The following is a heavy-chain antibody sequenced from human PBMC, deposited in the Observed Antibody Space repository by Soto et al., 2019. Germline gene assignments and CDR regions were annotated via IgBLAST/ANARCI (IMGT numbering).Heavy chain of an antibody. CDR1: GFIFSRYA. J-gene: IGHJ4*02. V-gene: IGHV3-30-3*01. D-gene: IGHD3-10*01. CDR3: ARDKYLYTSGSYQDY. CDR2: ISYDGSNK. Sequence: VMLVESGGDVVQPGRSLRLSCAASGFIFSRYAIHWVRQAPGKGLEWVAVISYDGSNKYYADSVKGRFTISRDNSKNTLYLQMNSLRAEDTAVYYCARDKYLYTSGSYQDYWGQGTLVTVSS.